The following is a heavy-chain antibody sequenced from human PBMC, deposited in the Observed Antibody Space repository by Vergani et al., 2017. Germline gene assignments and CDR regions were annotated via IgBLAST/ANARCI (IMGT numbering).Heavy chain of an antibody. D-gene: IGHD3-22*01. CDR2: IRNKAYGGTT. CDR1: GFSFGDYA. J-gene: IGHJ6*03. Sequence: EVQLVESGGGLVPPGRSLRLSCAASGFSFGDYAMTWVRQAPGKGLEWVAFIRNKAYGGTTEYAASVKGRFTISRDDSKSIAYLQMNSLKTEDTAVYYCTRGNRDSSGYYYYYYYMDVWGKGTTVTVSS. CDR3: TRGNRDSSGYYYYYYYMDV. V-gene: IGHV3-49*04.